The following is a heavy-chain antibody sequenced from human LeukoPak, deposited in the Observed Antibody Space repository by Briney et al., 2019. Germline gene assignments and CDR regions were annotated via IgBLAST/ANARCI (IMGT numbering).Heavy chain of an antibody. CDR1: GFTFSSYW. V-gene: IGHV3-7*01. CDR2: IKQDGSEK. CDR3: ARDITPPRHYTAMDYYYYYYMDV. J-gene: IGHJ6*03. Sequence: GGSLRLSCAASGFTFSSYWMSWVRQAPGKGLEWVANIKQDGSEKYYVDSVKGRFTISRDNAKNSLYLQMNSLRAEDTAVYYCARDITPPRHYTAMDYYYYYYMDVWGKGTTVTVSS. D-gene: IGHD5-18*01.